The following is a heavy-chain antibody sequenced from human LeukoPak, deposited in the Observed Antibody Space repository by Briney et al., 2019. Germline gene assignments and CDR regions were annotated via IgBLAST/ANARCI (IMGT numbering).Heavy chain of an antibody. CDR3: ASCYGPDAFDI. J-gene: IGHJ3*02. CDR2: IIPILGIA. D-gene: IGHD5-18*01. CDR1: GGTFSSYT. V-gene: IGHV1-69*02. Sequence: ASVKVSCKXSGGTFSSYTISWVRQAPGQGLEWMGRIIPILGIANYAQKFQGRVTITADKSTSTAYMELSSLRSEDTAVYYCASCYGPDAFDIWGQGTMVTVSS.